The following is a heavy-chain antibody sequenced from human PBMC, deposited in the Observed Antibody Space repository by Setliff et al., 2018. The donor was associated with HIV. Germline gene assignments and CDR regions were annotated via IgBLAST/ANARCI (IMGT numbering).Heavy chain of an antibody. CDR3: AKDFWEGACNAASFAFQS. Sequence: GGSLRLSCAASGFTFSSHALNWVRQAPGKGLEWVSVISSSGGSTHYADSVKGRFTISRDNSRNILYLQMNSLRAEDTAIYYCAKDFWEGACNAASFAFQSWGQGTLVTVSS. V-gene: IGHV3-23*01. CDR1: GFTFSSHA. J-gene: IGHJ5*02. D-gene: IGHD2-2*01. CDR2: ISSSGGST.